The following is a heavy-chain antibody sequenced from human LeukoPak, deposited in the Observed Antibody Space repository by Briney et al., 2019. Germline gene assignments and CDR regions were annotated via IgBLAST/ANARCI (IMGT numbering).Heavy chain of an antibody. CDR2: ISYDGSNK. CDR1: RFTFSSYT. V-gene: IGHV3-30-3*01. J-gene: IGHJ6*02. Sequence: CLRLSCAASRFTFSSYTMRCVRQAPGKRLERVSVISYDGSNKYYADSVKGRFTISRDNSKNTLYLQMNSLRAEDTAVYYCARDFIRQQLVRQGYYYYGMDVWGQGTTVTVSS. D-gene: IGHD6-13*01. CDR3: ARDFIRQQLVRQGYYYYGMDV.